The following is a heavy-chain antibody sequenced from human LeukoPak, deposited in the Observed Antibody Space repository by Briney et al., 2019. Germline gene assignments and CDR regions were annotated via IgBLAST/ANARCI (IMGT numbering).Heavy chain of an antibody. J-gene: IGHJ5*02. CDR2: INHSGST. D-gene: IGHD6-6*01. CDR3: ASGIEYSSSSGANWFDP. V-gene: IGHV4-34*01. Sequence: SETLSLTCAVYGGSFSGYYWSWIRQPPGKGLEWIGEINHSGSTNYNPSLKSRVTISVDTSKKQFSPKLSSVTAADTAVYYCASGIEYSSSSGANWFDPWGQGNLVTVSS. CDR1: GGSFSGYY.